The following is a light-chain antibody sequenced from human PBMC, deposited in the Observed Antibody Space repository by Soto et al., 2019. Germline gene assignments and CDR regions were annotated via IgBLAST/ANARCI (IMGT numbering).Light chain of an antibody. CDR3: QQRSNWPWT. CDR2: DAS. CDR1: QSISSY. Sequence: EIVLTQSPATLSLSPGERATLSCRASQSISSYLAWYQQKPGQAPRLLMYDASNRATGIPARFSGSGSGRDFTLTISSLEPEDFAVYYCQQRSNWPWTFGQGTRLEIK. V-gene: IGKV3-11*02. J-gene: IGKJ5*01.